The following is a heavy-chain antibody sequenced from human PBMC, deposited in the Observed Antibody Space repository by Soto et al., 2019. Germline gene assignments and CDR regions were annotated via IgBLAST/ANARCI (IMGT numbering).Heavy chain of an antibody. Sequence: ASVKVSCKSSGGTFSSYAIIWVRQAPGQGLEWMGGIIPIFGTANYAQKFQGRVTITADESTSTAYMELSSLRSEDTAVYYCARVTPQRVDAFDIWGQGTMVTVSS. J-gene: IGHJ3*02. CDR3: ARVTPQRVDAFDI. CDR1: GGTFSSYA. CDR2: IIPIFGTA. V-gene: IGHV1-69*13. D-gene: IGHD1-20*01.